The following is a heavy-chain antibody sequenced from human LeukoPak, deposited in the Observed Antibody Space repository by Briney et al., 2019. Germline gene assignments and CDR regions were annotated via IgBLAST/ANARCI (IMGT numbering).Heavy chain of an antibody. V-gene: IGHV3-7*03. Sequence: GGSLRLSCAASGFTFSSSAMSWVRQVPGKGLEWVANIKQDGSEKYYVDSVKGRFTISRDNAKNSLYLQMNSLRAEDTAVYYCAGGAYRSSGWYDGEVFDYWGQGTLVTVSS. J-gene: IGHJ4*02. CDR1: GFTFSSSA. CDR3: AGGAYRSSGWYDGEVFDY. CDR2: IKQDGSEK. D-gene: IGHD6-19*01.